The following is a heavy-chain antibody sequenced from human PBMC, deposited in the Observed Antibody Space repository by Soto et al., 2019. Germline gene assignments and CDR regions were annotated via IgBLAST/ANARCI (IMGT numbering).Heavy chain of an antibody. CDR3: ARAGYYYDSSGYYINWFDP. V-gene: IGHV4-30-4*01. D-gene: IGHD3-22*01. J-gene: IGHJ5*02. CDR1: GGSISSGDYY. Sequence: SETLSLTCTVSGGSISSGDYYWSRIRQPPGKGLEWIGYIYYSGSTYYNPSLKSRVTISVDTSKNQFSLKLSSVTAADTAVYYCARAGYYYDSSGYYINWFDPWGQGTLVTVSS. CDR2: IYYSGST.